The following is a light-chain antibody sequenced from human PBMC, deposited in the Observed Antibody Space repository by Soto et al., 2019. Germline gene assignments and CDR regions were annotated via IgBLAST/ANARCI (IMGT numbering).Light chain of an antibody. CDR2: RNH. Sequence: QSVLTQSPSASVTPGQRVTISCSGSRSNIGTYAVNWYQQLPGAAPTLLIFRNHQRPSGVPDRFSGTKSGTSASLALSGPQPEDEADYYCAAWDDSLRAVVFGGGTKLTVL. CDR1: RSNIGTYA. CDR3: AAWDDSLRAVV. J-gene: IGLJ2*01. V-gene: IGLV1-44*01.